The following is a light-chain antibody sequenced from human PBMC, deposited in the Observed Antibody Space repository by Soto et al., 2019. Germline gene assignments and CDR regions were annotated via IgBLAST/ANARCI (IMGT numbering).Light chain of an antibody. CDR2: AAS. CDR1: QGISSW. CDR3: HQANSLPPMYT. Sequence: DIQMTQSQSSVSASVGDRVTITCRASQGISSWLAWYQQKPGKAPKLLIYAASSLQSGIPSRFSGSGSGTDFTLTISSLQPENFANYSRHQANSLPPMYTFGQGTKLAIK. V-gene: IGKV1-12*01. J-gene: IGKJ2*01.